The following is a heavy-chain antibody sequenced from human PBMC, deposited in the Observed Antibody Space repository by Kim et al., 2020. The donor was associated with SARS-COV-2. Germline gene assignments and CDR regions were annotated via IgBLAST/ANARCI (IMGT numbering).Heavy chain of an antibody. D-gene: IGHD6-19*01. J-gene: IGHJ3*02. V-gene: IGHV1-3*01. CDR3: ARYPIHTYGIAVAGTTTEAFDI. CDR2: INAGNGNT. Sequence: ASVKVSCKASVYTFTSYAMHWVRQAPGQRLEWMGWINAGNGNTKYSQKFQGRVTITRDTSASTAYMELSSLRSEDTAVYYCARYPIHTYGIAVAGTTTEAFDIWGQGTMVTVSS. CDR1: VYTFTSYA.